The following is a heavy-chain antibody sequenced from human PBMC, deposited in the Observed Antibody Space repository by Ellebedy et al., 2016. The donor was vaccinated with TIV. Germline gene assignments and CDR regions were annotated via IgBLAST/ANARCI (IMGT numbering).Heavy chain of an antibody. CDR2: VSGSGGIT. CDR3: AKDLKCELRSEYCYYAMDV. V-gene: IGHV3-23*01. J-gene: IGHJ6*02. D-gene: IGHD1-7*01. Sequence: GESLKISCAASGFTFNFYAMSWVRQAPGQGLEWVSGVSGSGGITDYADSVKGRFTISRDNFKSTLYLQMNSLRADDSAIYYCAKDLKCELRSEYCYYAMDVWGQGTTVTVS. CDR1: GFTFNFYA.